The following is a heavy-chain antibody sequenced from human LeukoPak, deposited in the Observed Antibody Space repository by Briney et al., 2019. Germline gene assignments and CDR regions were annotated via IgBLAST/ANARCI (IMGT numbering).Heavy chain of an antibody. CDR2: IYYSGSS. D-gene: IGHD1-26*01. V-gene: IGHV4-39*07. J-gene: IGHJ4*02. CDR1: GVSLSTGGA. CDR3: ARVGVTADFDY. Sequence: SGPTLVNPTQTLTLTCTLTGVSLSTGGAGVGWIRQPPGKELEWIGSIYYSGSSHYNPSLKSRVSMSRDTAKNQFSLNLSSVTAADTAVYYCARVGVTADFDYWGQGTLVTVSS.